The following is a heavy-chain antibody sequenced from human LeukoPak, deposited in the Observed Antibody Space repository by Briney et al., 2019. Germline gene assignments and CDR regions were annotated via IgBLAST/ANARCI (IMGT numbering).Heavy chain of an antibody. CDR1: GYTFTGYY. Sequence: ASVKVSCKASGYTFTGYYLHWVRQAPGQGVEGMGCVNPNSGDTNYAQKFQGSVTMTRDTSISTVYMELSRLRSDDTAVYYCARASGSYWWFDSWGQGTLVTVSS. CDR3: ARASGSYWWFDS. V-gene: IGHV1-2*02. J-gene: IGHJ5*01. D-gene: IGHD1-26*01. CDR2: VNPNSGDT.